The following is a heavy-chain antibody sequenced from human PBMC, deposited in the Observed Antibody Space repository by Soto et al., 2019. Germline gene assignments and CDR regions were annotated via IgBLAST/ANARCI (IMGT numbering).Heavy chain of an antibody. Sequence: EVQLLESGGDSIQPGGSLRLSCAASGFTFNIYAMTWVRQAPGKGLEWVSAISRYGDFTYYADSVEGRFTISRDNSKNTLYLQMNSPRAEDTAVYYCAKDRYLDHDSRGYMFDNWGEGTLVTVSS. V-gene: IGHV3-23*01. J-gene: IGHJ4*02. D-gene: IGHD3-22*01. CDR3: AKDRYLDHDSRGYMFDN. CDR2: ISRYGDFT. CDR1: GFTFNIYA.